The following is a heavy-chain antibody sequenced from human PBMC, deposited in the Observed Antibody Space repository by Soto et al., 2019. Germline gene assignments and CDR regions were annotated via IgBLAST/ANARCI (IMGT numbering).Heavy chain of an antibody. V-gene: IGHV3-30*18. Sequence: GGSLRLSCQASGFNFDNYGMHWVRQAPGKGLEWVAVITYDGSNKYYADSVKGRFTISRDNSKNTLSLHLNTLKPEDTAVYHCAKDRVGGTFYTPLGFWGQGTLVTVS. CDR3: AKDRVGGTFYTPLGF. D-gene: IGHD1-7*01. CDR1: GFNFDNYG. CDR2: ITYDGSNK. J-gene: IGHJ4*02.